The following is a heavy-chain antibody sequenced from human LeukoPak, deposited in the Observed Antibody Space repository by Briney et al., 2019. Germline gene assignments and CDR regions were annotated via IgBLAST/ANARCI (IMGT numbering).Heavy chain of an antibody. Sequence: PGGSLRLSCAASGLTFSSYAMNWVRQAPGKGLEWVSAITGTGNITGYADSVKGRFTISRDNSKNTLYLQMTSLRVEDTVVYHCAKGYSSGWYSSDYWGQGTLVTVSS. CDR1: GLTFSSYA. V-gene: IGHV3-23*01. CDR2: ITGTGNIT. D-gene: IGHD6-19*01. J-gene: IGHJ4*02. CDR3: AKGYSSGWYSSDY.